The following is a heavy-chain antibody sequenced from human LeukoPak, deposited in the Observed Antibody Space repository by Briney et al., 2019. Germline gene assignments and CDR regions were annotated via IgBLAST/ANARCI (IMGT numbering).Heavy chain of an antibody. CDR3: ARDSSSQNAFDI. CDR2: IIPIFGTA. Sequence: SVKVSCKASGGTFSSYAISWVRQTPGQGLEWMGGIIPIFGTANYAQKFQGRVTITTDESTSTAYMELSSLRSEDTAVYYCARDSSSQNAFDIWGQGTMVTVSS. CDR1: GGTFSSYA. J-gene: IGHJ3*02. V-gene: IGHV1-69*05. D-gene: IGHD6-6*01.